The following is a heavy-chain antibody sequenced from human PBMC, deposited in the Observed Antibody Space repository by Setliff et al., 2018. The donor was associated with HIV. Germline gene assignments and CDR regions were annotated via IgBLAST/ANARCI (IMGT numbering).Heavy chain of an antibody. J-gene: IGHJ5*02. D-gene: IGHD3-22*01. CDR1: GGSVSSDNYY. Sequence: TLSLTCTVSGGSVSSDNYYWSWIRQHPGKGLEWIGYIYYSGSTYYNPSLKSRLTISVDTSKNQSSLKLKYVTAADTAVYYCARGLPSYYYESSGSLGWFDPWGQGTLVTVSS. CDR2: IYYSGST. V-gene: IGHV4-31*03. CDR3: ARGLPSYYYESSGSLGWFDP.